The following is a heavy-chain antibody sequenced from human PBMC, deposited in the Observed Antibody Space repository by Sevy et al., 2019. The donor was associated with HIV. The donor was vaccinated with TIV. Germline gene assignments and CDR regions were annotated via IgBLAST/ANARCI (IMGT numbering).Heavy chain of an antibody. CDR1: GFTFSDYY. D-gene: IGHD4-17*01. V-gene: IGHV3-11*01. J-gene: IGHJ6*02. CDR3: ARDHVKDGDLGDYYYFAMDV. Sequence: GGSLRLSCAASGFTFSDYYMSWTRQAPGKGLEWVSYVSGSDDTKYYADSVKGRFTISRDNAKNSLYLQMNSLRAEDTAVYYCARDHVKDGDLGDYYYFAMDVWGQGTTVTVSS. CDR2: VSGSDDTK.